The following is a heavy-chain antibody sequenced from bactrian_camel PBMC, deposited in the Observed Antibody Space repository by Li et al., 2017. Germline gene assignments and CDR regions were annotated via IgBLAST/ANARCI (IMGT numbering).Heavy chain of an antibody. CDR3: AEGRGSRGEHCYSLNY. CDR1: GITFSRHD. CDR2: ITSLPSLFRAA. Sequence: VQLVESGGGLVQPGESLRLSCVASGITFSRHDMSWARQAPGKEVEWVAGITSLPSLFRAASYADSVKGRFTISRDSAKNTVYLQMNNLQPEDTATYYCAEGRGSRGEHCYSLNYWGQGTQVTVS. J-gene: IGHJ4*01. V-gene: IGHV3S40*01. D-gene: IGHD6*01.